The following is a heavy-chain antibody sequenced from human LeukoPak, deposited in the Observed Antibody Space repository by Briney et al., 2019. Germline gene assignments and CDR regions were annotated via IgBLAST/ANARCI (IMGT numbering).Heavy chain of an antibody. V-gene: IGHV5-51*01. J-gene: IGHJ3*02. CDR1: GYSFTSYW. D-gene: IGHD1-20*01. CDR3: ARQKYNWNDEGGAFDI. Sequence: GESLKISCQGSGYSFTSYWIGWVRQMPGKGLEWMGIIYPGESDTRYSPSFQGQVTISADKSISTAYLQWSSLKASDTAMYYCARQKYNWNDEGGAFDIWGQGTMVTVSS. CDR2: IYPGESDT.